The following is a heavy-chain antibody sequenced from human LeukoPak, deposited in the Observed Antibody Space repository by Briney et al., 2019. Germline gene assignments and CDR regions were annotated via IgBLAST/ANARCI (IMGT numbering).Heavy chain of an antibody. D-gene: IGHD3-3*01. CDR3: ARADFWSGYRFDY. V-gene: IGHV4-4*07. CDR1: GGSISSYY. Sequence: PSETLSLTCTVSGGSISSYYWSWIRQPPGKGLEWIGRIYTNGSTDYNPSLKSRVIVSLDTSKNQFSLKLTSVTAADTAIYYCARADFWSGYRFDYWGQGTLVAVSS. J-gene: IGHJ4*02. CDR2: IYTNGST.